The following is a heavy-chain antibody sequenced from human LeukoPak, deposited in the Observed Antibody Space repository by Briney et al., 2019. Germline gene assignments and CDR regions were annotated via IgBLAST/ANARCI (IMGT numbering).Heavy chain of an antibody. CDR2: IKQDGSEK. V-gene: IGHV3-7*01. CDR3: ARVKDYYYYYMDV. Sequence: GGSLRLSCAASGFTFSNYWMHWVRQAPGKGLEWVANIKQDGSEKYYVDSVKGRFIISRDNAKNSLYLQMNSLRAEDTAVYYCARVKDYYYYYMDVWGKGTTVTVSS. J-gene: IGHJ6*03. CDR1: GFTFSNYW.